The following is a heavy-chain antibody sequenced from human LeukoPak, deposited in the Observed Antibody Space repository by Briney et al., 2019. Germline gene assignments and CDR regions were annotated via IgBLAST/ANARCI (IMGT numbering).Heavy chain of an antibody. D-gene: IGHD2-21*01. CDR3: ARYRGKDYFGD. CDR1: GLTFTNHG. V-gene: IGHV3-30*02. J-gene: IGHJ4*02. CDR2: VRNDGFDT. Sequence: PGGSLRLSCVTSGLTFTNHGFHWLRQSAGRGLEWVAFVRNDGFDTYHSNSVKGRFSISRDDSKNTVYLQMNSLRAEDTALYYCARYRGKDYFGDWGQGTQVTVSS.